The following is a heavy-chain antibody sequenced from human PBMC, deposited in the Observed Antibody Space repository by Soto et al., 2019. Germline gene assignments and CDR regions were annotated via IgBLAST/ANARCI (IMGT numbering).Heavy chain of an antibody. CDR3: AKDATRSSGWYHFDY. Sequence: WESLRLSCASSGFTFSYFAMGWVRQAPGKGLEWVSVINDSGDTTYYTDSVKGRFTISRDNSRNTLYLQMNSLRAEDTAVYYCAKDATRSSGWYHFDYWGQGALVTVSS. J-gene: IGHJ4*02. V-gene: IGHV3-23*01. CDR2: INDSGDTT. CDR1: GFTFSYFA. D-gene: IGHD6-19*01.